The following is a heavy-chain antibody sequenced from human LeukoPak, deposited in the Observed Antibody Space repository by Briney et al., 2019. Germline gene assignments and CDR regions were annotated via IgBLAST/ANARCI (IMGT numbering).Heavy chain of an antibody. Sequence: SVKVSCKASGGTFSSYAISWVRQAPGQGLEWMRGIIPIFGTANYAQKFQGRVTITADESTSTAYMELSSLRSEDTAVYYCARSKGGYSYGADAFDIWGQGTMVTVSS. CDR1: GGTFSSYA. V-gene: IGHV1-69*13. CDR2: IIPIFGTA. CDR3: ARSKGGYSYGADAFDI. D-gene: IGHD5-18*01. J-gene: IGHJ3*02.